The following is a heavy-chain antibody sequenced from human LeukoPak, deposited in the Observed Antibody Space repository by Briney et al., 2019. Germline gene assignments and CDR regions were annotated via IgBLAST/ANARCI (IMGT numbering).Heavy chain of an antibody. D-gene: IGHD3-22*01. CDR2: IYPDESNI. J-gene: IGHJ5*02. V-gene: IGHV5-51*01. Sequence: GESLKISCMGSGYPFSNYWIGWVRQMPGKGLEWMGIIYPDESNIRYSPSFQGQVTISADKSISTAYLQWSSLKASDTAMYYCARFSGYYCWFDPWGQGTLVTVSS. CDR3: ARFSGYYCWFDP. CDR1: GYPFSNYW.